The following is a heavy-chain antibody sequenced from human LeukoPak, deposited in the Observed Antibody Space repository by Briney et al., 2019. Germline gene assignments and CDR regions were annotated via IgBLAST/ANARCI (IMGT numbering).Heavy chain of an antibody. CDR3: ASPLAMDDAFDI. J-gene: IGHJ3*02. CDR1: GFTFSSYG. D-gene: IGHD5-18*01. CDR2: IWYDGSNK. Sequence: GRSLRLSCAASGFTFSSYGMHWVRQAPGKGLEWVAVIWYDGSNKYYADSVKGRFTISRDNSKNTLYLQMNSLRAEDTAVYYCASPLAMDDAFDIWGQETMVTVSS. V-gene: IGHV3-33*01.